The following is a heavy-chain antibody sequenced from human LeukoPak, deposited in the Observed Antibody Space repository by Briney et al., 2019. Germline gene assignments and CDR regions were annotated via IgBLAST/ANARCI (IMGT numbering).Heavy chain of an antibody. CDR3: ARDRVEMATLDAFDI. J-gene: IGHJ3*02. Sequence: ASVKVSCKASGYTFTNYYMHWVREAPGQGLEWMGWINPNSGGTNYAQKFQGRVTMTRDTSISTAYMELSRLRSDDTAVYYCARDRVEMATLDAFDIWGQGTMVTVSS. CDR1: GYTFTNYY. D-gene: IGHD5-24*01. V-gene: IGHV1-2*02. CDR2: INPNSGGT.